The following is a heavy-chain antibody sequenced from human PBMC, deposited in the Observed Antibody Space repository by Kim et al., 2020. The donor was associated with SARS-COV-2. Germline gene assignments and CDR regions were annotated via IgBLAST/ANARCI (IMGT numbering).Heavy chain of an antibody. Sequence: SETLSLTCTVSGGSISSSSYYWGWIRQPPGKGLEWIGSIYYSGSTYYNPSLKSRVTISVDTSKNQFSLKLSSVTAADTAVYYCARHGSPDRVLGWYYYGMDVWGQGTTVTVSS. J-gene: IGHJ6*02. CDR1: GGSISSSSYY. D-gene: IGHD2-15*01. CDR2: IYYSGST. V-gene: IGHV4-39*01. CDR3: ARHGSPDRVLGWYYYGMDV.